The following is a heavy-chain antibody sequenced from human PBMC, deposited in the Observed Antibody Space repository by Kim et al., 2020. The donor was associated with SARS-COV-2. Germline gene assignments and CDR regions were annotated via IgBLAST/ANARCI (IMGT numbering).Heavy chain of an antibody. Sequence: TSAQKFQGRVSITADKSTSTAYMELSSLRSEDTAVYYCARDCSSTSCLQPWGQGTLVTVSS. J-gene: IGHJ5*02. D-gene: IGHD2-2*01. V-gene: IGHV1-69*04. CDR3: ARDCSSTSCLQP.